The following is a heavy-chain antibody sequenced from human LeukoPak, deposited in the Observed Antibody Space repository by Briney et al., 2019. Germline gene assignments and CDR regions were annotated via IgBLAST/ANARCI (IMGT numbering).Heavy chain of an antibody. D-gene: IGHD3-3*01. Sequence: ASVKVSCKASGYTFTIYYIQWVRQAPGQGLEWMGWINSNRGGTNYAQKFQGRVTMTRDTSISTAYMELRSVRSDDTAVYYCARDHGDDAFNLWGPGTMVTVSS. CDR3: ARDHGDDAFNL. CDR2: INSNRGGT. CDR1: GYTFTIYY. J-gene: IGHJ3*01. V-gene: IGHV1-2*02.